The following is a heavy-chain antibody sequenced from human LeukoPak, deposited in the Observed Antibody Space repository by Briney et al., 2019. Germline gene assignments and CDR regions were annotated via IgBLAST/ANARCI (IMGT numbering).Heavy chain of an antibody. J-gene: IGHJ3*02. CDR2: ISGTGGST. V-gene: IGHV3-23*01. D-gene: IGHD3-16*02. CDR1: GFTFSTYA. CDR3: AKDAVATYRHDAFDI. Sequence: PGGSLRLSCAASGFTFSTYAMSWVRQAPGKELEWVSAISGTGGSTFYADSVKGRFTISRDNSKNTLYLQMNSLRAEDTAVYYCAKDAVATYRHDAFDIWGQGTMVTVSS.